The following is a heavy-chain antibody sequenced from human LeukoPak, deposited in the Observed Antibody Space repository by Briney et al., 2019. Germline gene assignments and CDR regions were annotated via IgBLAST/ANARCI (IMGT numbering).Heavy chain of an antibody. D-gene: IGHD1-14*01. Sequence: SDTLSLTCAVSGYSISSSNWWGWIRRPPGKGLKWIGYIYYDGSIYYNPSLRSRLTMSVDTSKNQFSLRLNSVTAVDTAVYYCARKPDSKNWFDPWGQGTLVIVSS. V-gene: IGHV4-28*05. CDR1: GYSISSSNW. CDR3: ARKPDSKNWFDP. J-gene: IGHJ5*02. CDR2: IYYDGSI.